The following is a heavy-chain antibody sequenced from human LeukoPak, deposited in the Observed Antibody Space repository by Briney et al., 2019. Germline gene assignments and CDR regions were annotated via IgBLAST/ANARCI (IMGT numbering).Heavy chain of an antibody. J-gene: IGHJ4*02. D-gene: IGHD2-21*02. CDR2: IYYSGST. V-gene: IGHV4-59*12. CDR1: GGSISSYY. Sequence: SETLSLTCTVSGGSISSYYWSWIRQPPGKGLEWIGYIYYSGSTNYNPSLKSRVTISVDTSKNQFSLKLSSVTAADTAVYYCARSQVTAILLDYWGQGTLVTVSS. CDR3: ARSQVTAILLDY.